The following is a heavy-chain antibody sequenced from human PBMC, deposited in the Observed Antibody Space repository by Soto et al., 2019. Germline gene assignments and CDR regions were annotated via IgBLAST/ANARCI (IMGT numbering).Heavy chain of an antibody. CDR2: IAYDGNET. CDR3: AKDVGVYVPYYNGMDV. J-gene: IGHJ6*02. Sequence: QVQLVESGGGVVQPGTSLRLSCAASGFTFRTHAMHWVRQAPGKGLEWMAVIAYDGNETFYSASVKGRFTISRDNSKSALNLQINTLRTEDTAVYYCAKDVGVYVPYYNGMDVWGQGTTVTVSS. V-gene: IGHV3-30*18. CDR1: GFTFRTHA. D-gene: IGHD3-10*01.